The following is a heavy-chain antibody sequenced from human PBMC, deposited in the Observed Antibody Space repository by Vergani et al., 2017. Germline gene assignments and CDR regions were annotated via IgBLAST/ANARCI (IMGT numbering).Heavy chain of an antibody. CDR2: ISYDGSNK. V-gene: IGHV3-30-3*01. J-gene: IGHJ4*02. D-gene: IGHD6-19*01. CDR1: GFTFSSYA. Sequence: QVQLVESGGGVVQPGRSLRLSCAASGFTFSSYAMHWVRQAPGKGLEWVAVISYDGSNKYYADSVKGRFTISRDNAKNSLYLQMNSLRDEDTAVYYCARDRDSIAVAGTAYWGQGTLVTVSS. CDR3: ARDRDSIAVAGTAY.